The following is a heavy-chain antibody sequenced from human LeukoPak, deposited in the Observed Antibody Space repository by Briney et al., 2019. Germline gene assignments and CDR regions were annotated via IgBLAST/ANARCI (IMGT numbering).Heavy chain of an antibody. V-gene: IGHV4-61*02. D-gene: IGHD2-2*01. CDR1: GGSISSGSYY. CDR2: IYTSGST. Sequence: KASQTLSLTCTVSGGSISSGSYYWSWIRQPAGKGLEWIGRIYTSGSTNYNPSLKSRVTISVDTSKNQFSLKLSSVTAADTAVYYCARVARVCSSTSCYVVGYFDYWGQGTLVTVSS. J-gene: IGHJ4*02. CDR3: ARVARVCSSTSCYVVGYFDY.